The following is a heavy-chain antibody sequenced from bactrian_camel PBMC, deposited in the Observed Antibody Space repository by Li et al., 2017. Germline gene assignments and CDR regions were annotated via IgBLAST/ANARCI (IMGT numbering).Heavy chain of an antibody. CDR1: EDTSGPYC. CDR3: AAWAFSVCTVATGLSMNQW. CDR2: VAPSGKT. J-gene: IGHJ4*01. Sequence: HVQLVESGGGSVQAGGSLRLSCAVSEDTSGPYCTGWFRQAPGKEREGVATVAPSGKTYYADSVKGRITISRDNAKNTLNLQMNNLKPEDTGMYYCAAWAFSVCTVATGLSMNQWWGQGTQVTVS. V-gene: IGHV3S55*01. D-gene: IGHD6*01.